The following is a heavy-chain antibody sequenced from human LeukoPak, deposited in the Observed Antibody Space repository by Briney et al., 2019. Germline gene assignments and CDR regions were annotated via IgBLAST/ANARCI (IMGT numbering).Heavy chain of an antibody. CDR3: ARSPMGIYTFDV. V-gene: IGHV3-30*04. CDR1: GFSFGDYV. Sequence: GGSLTLSCAASGFSFGDYVMHWVRQAPGKGLEWVAVISSDGSSEFYADPVKGRLRISRDNFESTLHLRMDRLRVDDTTVFYCARSPMGIYTFDVWGQGTTVTVSS. D-gene: IGHD2/OR15-2a*01. CDR2: ISSDGSSE. J-gene: IGHJ6*02.